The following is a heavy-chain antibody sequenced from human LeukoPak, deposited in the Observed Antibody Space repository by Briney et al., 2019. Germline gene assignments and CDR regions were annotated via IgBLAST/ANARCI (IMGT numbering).Heavy chain of an antibody. Sequence: GGSLRLSCTASGFTFSSYRMNWVRLARGKGLEWVSSISSSSSYIYNGDSVKGRFTISRDNAKNTLYLQMNSLRAEDSAVYFCAKDFAAWVGGTYGGNWFDPWGQGTPVTVSS. J-gene: IGHJ5*02. V-gene: IGHV3-21*04. CDR3: AKDFAAWVGGTYGGNWFDP. CDR1: GFTFSSYR. D-gene: IGHD1-26*01. CDR2: ISSSSSYI.